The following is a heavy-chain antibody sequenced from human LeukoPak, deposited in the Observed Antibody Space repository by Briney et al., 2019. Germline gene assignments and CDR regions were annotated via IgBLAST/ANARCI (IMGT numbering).Heavy chain of an antibody. CDR1: GFTFSSNW. V-gene: IGHV3-74*01. J-gene: IGHJ4*02. D-gene: IGHD3-10*01. Sequence: GGSLRLSCAASGFTFSSNWMHWVRQAPGKGLVWVSRINSDGSSTSYADSVKGRFTISRDNAKNTLYLQMNSLRAEDTAVYYCAKSFWWFGEFSPFDYWGQGTLLTVSS. CDR2: INSDGSST. CDR3: AKSFWWFGEFSPFDY.